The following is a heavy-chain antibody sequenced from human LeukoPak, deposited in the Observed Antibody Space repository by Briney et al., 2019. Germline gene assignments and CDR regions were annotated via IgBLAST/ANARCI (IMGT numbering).Heavy chain of an antibody. D-gene: IGHD2-21*02. CDR2: INPDGRDT. V-gene: IGHV3-7*01. Sequence: GGSLRLSCATSGFTFSNAWMNWVRQAPGKGLEWVAHINPDGRDTYYADSVKGRFTISRDNAQNSMYLQMNSLRVEDTAVYYCTSWGDTTAEYFQRWGQGTLVTVSS. CDR3: TSWGDTTAEYFQR. CDR1: GFTFSNAW. J-gene: IGHJ1*01.